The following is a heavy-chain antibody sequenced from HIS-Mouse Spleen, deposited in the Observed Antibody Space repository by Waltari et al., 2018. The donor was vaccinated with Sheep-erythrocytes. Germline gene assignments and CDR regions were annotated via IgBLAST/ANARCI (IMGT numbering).Heavy chain of an antibody. CDR1: GFPFDDSA. J-gene: IGHJ6*02. CDR2: ISWNSGSI. V-gene: IGHV3-9*01. Sequence: EVQLVESGGGLVQPGRSPRLSCAASGFPFDDSALHWVRQAPGKGLELVSGISWNSGSIGYADYVKGRFTISRDNAKNSLYLQMNSLRAEDTALYYCAKDIGTGLSYGMDVWGQGTTVTVSS. D-gene: IGHD1-1*01. CDR3: AKDIGTGLSYGMDV.